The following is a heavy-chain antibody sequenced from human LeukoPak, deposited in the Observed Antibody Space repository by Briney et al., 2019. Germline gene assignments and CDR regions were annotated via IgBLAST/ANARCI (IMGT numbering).Heavy chain of an antibody. J-gene: IGHJ5*02. V-gene: IGHV1-2*02. CDR3: ARVAAAGTPLRWFDP. D-gene: IGHD6-13*01. Sequence: ASVKVSCKASGYTFTGHYMHWVRQAPGQGLEWMGWINPNRGGTNFAQKFQGRVTMTRDTSISTAYMELSRLRSDDTAVYYCARVAAAGTPLRWFDPWGQGTLVTVSS. CDR2: INPNRGGT. CDR1: GYTFTGHY.